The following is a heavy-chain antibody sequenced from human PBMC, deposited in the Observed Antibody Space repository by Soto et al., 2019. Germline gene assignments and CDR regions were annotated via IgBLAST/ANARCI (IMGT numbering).Heavy chain of an antibody. J-gene: IGHJ4*02. D-gene: IGHD3-10*01. CDR3: AKVLADYYGSGSYPYFDY. V-gene: IGHV3-23*01. CDR2: ISGSGGST. CDR1: GFTFSSYA. Sequence: PGGSLRLSCAASGFTFSSYAMSWVRQAPGKGLEWVSAISGSGGSTYYADSVKGRFTISRDNSKNTLYLQMNSLRAEDTAVYYCAKVLADYYGSGSYPYFDYWGQGTLVTVS.